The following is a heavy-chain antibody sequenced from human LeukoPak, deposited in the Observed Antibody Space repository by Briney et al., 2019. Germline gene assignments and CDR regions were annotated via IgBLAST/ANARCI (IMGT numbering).Heavy chain of an antibody. D-gene: IGHD3-22*01. J-gene: IGHJ4*02. CDR1: GYTFTRYG. CDR2: INPNSGGT. CDR3: YITMIAGRDY. Sequence: ASVKVSCKASGYTFTRYGISWVRQAPGQGLEGMGWINPNSGGTNYAQKLQGRVTMTRNTSISTAYMELSSLRSEDTAVYYCYITMIAGRDYWGQGTLVTVSS. V-gene: IGHV1-8*02.